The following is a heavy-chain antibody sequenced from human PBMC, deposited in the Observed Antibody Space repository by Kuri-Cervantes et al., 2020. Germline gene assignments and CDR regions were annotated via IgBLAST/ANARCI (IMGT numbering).Heavy chain of an antibody. CDR3: GAPGVFGVPRLLDF. J-gene: IGHJ4*02. Sequence: GGSLRLSCAASGFTFSSYGMHWVRQAPGKGLEWVAVISYDGSNKYYADSVKGRFTISRDNSKNTLYLQMNSLRVEDTAVYYCGAPGVFGVPRLLDFWGQGTLVTVSS. D-gene: IGHD3-3*01. V-gene: IGHV3-30*03. CDR1: GFTFSSYG. CDR2: ISYDGSNK.